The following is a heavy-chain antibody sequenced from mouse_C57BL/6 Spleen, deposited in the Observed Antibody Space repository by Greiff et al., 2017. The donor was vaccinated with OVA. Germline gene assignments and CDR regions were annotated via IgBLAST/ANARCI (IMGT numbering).Heavy chain of an antibody. V-gene: IGHV1-80*01. Sequence: QVQLQQSGAELVKPGASVKISCKASGYAFSSYWMNWVKQRPGKGLEWIGQIYPGDGDTNYNGKFKGKATLTADKSSSTAYMQLSSLTSEDSAVYFCARSGYYGSSYLACFAYWGQGTLVTVSA. CDR3: ARSGYYGSSYLACFAY. CDR1: GYAFSSYW. CDR2: IYPGDGDT. J-gene: IGHJ3*01. D-gene: IGHD1-1*01.